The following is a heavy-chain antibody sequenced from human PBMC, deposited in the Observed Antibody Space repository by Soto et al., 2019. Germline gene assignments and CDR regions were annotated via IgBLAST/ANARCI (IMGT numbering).Heavy chain of an antibody. D-gene: IGHD5-12*01. V-gene: IGHV3-21*01. J-gene: IGHJ4*02. CDR3: AKDNGYDAATLDY. CDR2: ISSSSSSI. CDR1: TFTFSTYS. Sequence: PGGSLILSCAASTFTFSTYSMYWVRQGPGKGLEWVSSISSSSSSIYYADSLRGRFTISRDNAKNSLYLQMNSLRAEDTAMYYCAKDNGYDAATLDYWGQGTPVTVSS.